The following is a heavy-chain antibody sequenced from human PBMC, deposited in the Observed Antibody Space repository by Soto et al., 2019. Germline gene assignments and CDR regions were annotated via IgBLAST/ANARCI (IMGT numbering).Heavy chain of an antibody. Sequence: ASVKVSCKASGYTFTGYYMHWVRQAPGQGLEWMGWINPNSGGTNYAQKFQGWVTMTRDTSISTAYMELSRLRSDDTAVYYCARGSGDYYYYGMDVWGQGTTVTVSS. CDR3: ARGSGDYYYYGMDV. CDR2: INPNSGGT. J-gene: IGHJ6*02. D-gene: IGHD1-1*01. CDR1: GYTFTGYY. V-gene: IGHV1-2*04.